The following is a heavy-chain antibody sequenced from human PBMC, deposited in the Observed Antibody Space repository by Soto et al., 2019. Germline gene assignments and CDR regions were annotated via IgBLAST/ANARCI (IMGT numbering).Heavy chain of an antibody. CDR3: ARQSSSGWWRPIGYYYYGMDA. D-gene: IGHD6-19*01. Sequence: GESLKISCKGSGYSFTSYWIGWVRQMPGKGLEWMGIIYPGDSDTRYSPSLQGQVTISADKSISTAYLQWSSLKASDTAMYYCARQSSSGWWRPIGYYYYGMDAWGQGTTVTVSS. J-gene: IGHJ6*02. CDR1: GYSFTSYW. CDR2: IYPGDSDT. V-gene: IGHV5-51*01.